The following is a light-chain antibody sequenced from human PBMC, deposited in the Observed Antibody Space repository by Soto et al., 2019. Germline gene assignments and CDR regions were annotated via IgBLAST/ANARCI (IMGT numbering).Light chain of an antibody. Sequence: DIQMTQSPSTLSASVGDRVTITCRASQGISSYLAWYQQKPGKAPKLLIYAASTLQSGVPPRFSGSGSGTDFTLAISSLQPEDSATYYCLQDINCPWTFGQGTKVDI. V-gene: IGKV1-9*01. CDR1: QGISSY. J-gene: IGKJ1*01. CDR3: LQDINCPWT. CDR2: AAS.